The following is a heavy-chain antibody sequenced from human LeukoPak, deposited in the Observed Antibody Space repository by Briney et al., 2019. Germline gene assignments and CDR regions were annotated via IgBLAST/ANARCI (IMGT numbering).Heavy chain of an antibody. J-gene: IGHJ4*02. CDR1: GGSISSYY. V-gene: IGHV4-39*01. CDR2: IYYSGST. CDR3: ARHPTYYYDSSGFNFDY. Sequence: SETLSLTCTVPGGSISSYYWGWIRQPPGKGLEWIGSIYYSGSTYYNPSLKSRVTISVDTSKNQFSLKLSSVTAADTAVYYCARHPTYYYDSSGFNFDYWGQGTLVTVSS. D-gene: IGHD3-22*01.